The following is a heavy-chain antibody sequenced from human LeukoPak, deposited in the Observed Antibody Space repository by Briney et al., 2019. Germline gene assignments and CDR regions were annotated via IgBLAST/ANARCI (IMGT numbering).Heavy chain of an antibody. D-gene: IGHD3-10*01. J-gene: IGHJ5*02. CDR3: ARDSFGEYPINWFDP. CDR2: ISSSSSYI. CDR1: GFTFSSYS. V-gene: IGHV3-21*01. Sequence: GGSLRLSCAASGFTFSSYSMNWVRQAPGKGLEWVPSISSSSSYIYYADSVKGRFTISRDNAKNSLYLQMNSLRAEDTAVYYCARDSFGEYPINWFDPWGQGTLVTVSS.